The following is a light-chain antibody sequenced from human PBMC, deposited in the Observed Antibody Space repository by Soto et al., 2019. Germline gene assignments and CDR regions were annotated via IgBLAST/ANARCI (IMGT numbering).Light chain of an antibody. CDR3: QHFYTVLSA. Sequence: DIVMTQSPDSLAVSLGERATINCKSSQSILYTSNNRNYLAWYQQKPGQPPKLLIYWASTRESGVPDRFSGSGSGTDFTLTISSLRAEDVAVYYCQHFYTVLSAFGQGTRLEIK. CDR1: QSILYTSNNRNY. CDR2: WAS. J-gene: IGKJ5*01. V-gene: IGKV4-1*01.